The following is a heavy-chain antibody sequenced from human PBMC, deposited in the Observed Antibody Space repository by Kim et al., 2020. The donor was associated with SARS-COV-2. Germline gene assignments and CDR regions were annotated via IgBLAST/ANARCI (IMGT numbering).Heavy chain of an antibody. CDR1: GFTFSSYS. D-gene: IGHD2-15*01. CDR2: ISSSSSTI. V-gene: IGHV3-48*02. Sequence: GGSLRLSCAASGFTFSSYSMNWVRQAPGKGLEWVSYISSSSSTIYYADSVKGRFTISRDNAKNSLYLQMNSLRDEDTAVYYCARGEGQYCSGGSCYPGYYYYGMDVWGQGTTVPVSS. CDR3: ARGEGQYCSGGSCYPGYYYYGMDV. J-gene: IGHJ6*02.